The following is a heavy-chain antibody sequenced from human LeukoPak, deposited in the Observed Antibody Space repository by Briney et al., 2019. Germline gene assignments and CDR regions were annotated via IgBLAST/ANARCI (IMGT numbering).Heavy chain of an antibody. Sequence: PGRSLRLSCAASGFTFSGYGMHWVRQAPGKGLEWVAVISYDGSTKYYADSVKGRFTISRDNSKNTLYLQMNSLRAEDTAVYYCAKAGYSYGDYYYGMDVWGQGTTVTVSS. J-gene: IGHJ6*02. CDR2: ISYDGSTK. V-gene: IGHV3-30*18. CDR3: AKAGYSYGDYYYGMDV. CDR1: GFTFSGYG. D-gene: IGHD5-18*01.